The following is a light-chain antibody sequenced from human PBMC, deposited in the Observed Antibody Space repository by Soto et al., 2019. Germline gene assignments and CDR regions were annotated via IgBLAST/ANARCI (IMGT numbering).Light chain of an antibody. V-gene: IGKV1-8*01. Sequence: AIRMTQSPSSFSASTGDRVTITCRASQGISRYLAWYQQKPGKAPKLLIYAASTLQSGVTSRFSGSGSGTDFTLTISCLQSEDFATYYCQQYYSYPFTFGPGTKVDIK. CDR3: QQYYSYPFT. J-gene: IGKJ3*01. CDR1: QGISRY. CDR2: AAS.